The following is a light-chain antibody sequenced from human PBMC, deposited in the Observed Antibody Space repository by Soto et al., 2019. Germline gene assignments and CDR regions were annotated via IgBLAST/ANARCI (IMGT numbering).Light chain of an antibody. V-gene: IGKV1-17*01. Sequence: DIQMTQSPSSLSASVGDRVTITCRASQGIRNGLLGWYQQKPGKAPKCLIYVASSLQSGVPSRFRCGGSGKKLTLTNSSLQPEDFATDYRIQHGAYRLTFWQGTKVEVK. J-gene: IGKJ1*01. CDR3: IQHGAYRLT. CDR1: QGIRNG. CDR2: VAS.